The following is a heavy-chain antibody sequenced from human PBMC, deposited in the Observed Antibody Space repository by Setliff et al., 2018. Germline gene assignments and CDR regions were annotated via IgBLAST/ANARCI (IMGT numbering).Heavy chain of an antibody. V-gene: IGHV3-15*01. Sequence: GGSLRLSCAASGVTFTKAWMSLVRQAPGKGLEWVGRIKSTIDGGAIDYAAPVKGRFTFSRDDSKNTLYLQMNNLKTEDTATYYCTTPETQGDYWGQGTLVTVSS. CDR3: TTPETQGDY. CDR1: GVTFTKAW. J-gene: IGHJ4*02. CDR2: IKSTIDGGAI.